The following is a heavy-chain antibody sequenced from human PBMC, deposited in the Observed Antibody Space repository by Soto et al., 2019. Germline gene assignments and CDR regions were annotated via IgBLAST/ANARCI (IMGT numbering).Heavy chain of an antibody. J-gene: IGHJ4*02. D-gene: IGHD3-22*01. V-gene: IGHV5-10-1*01. CDR1: GYSFTSYL. CDR3: TYDSSGYYYDALDY. CDR2: IDPSDSYT. Sequence: GESLKISFKGSGYSFTSYLISWVRQMPGKGLEWMGRIDPSDSYTNYSPSFQGHVTISADKSISTAYLQWSSLKASDTAMYYCTYDSSGYYYDALDYWGQGILVTVSS.